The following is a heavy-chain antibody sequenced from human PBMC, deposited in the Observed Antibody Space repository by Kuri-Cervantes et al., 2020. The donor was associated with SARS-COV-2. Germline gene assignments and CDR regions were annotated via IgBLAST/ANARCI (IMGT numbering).Heavy chain of an antibody. J-gene: IGHJ6*03. CDR3: AREFPQGRIFGVVPTRYYYYYMDV. CDR2: IYYSGST. Sequence: SETLSLTCTVSGGSISSSNYYWGWIRQPPGKGLEWIGSIYYSGSTHYNPSLKSRVSISVDTSKNQFSLKLSSVTAADTAVYYCAREFPQGRIFGVVPTRYYYYYMDVWGKGTTVTVSS. D-gene: IGHD3-3*01. V-gene: IGHV4-39*07. CDR1: GGSISSSNYY.